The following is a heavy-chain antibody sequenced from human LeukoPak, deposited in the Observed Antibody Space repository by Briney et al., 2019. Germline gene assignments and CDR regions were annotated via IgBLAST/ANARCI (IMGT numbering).Heavy chain of an antibody. CDR2: ISAYNGNT. J-gene: IGHJ6*02. Sequence: ASVKVSCKASGYTFTSYGISWVRQAPGQGLEWMGWISAYNGNTNYAQKLQGRVTMTTDTSTSTAYMELRSLRSDDTAVYYCAGDPDYDILTGWGYYYYGMDVWGQGTTVTVSS. CDR3: AGDPDYDILTGWGYYYYGMDV. D-gene: IGHD3-9*01. CDR1: GYTFTSYG. V-gene: IGHV1-18*01.